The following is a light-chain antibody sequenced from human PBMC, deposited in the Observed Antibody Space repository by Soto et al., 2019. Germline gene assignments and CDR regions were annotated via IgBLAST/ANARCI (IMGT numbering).Light chain of an antibody. Sequence: QSVLTQPASVSGSPGQSITISCTGTSSDFGSYNLVSWYQQHPGKAPRLIIFEGNKRPSGIPNRFSASKSGNTASLTISGLQAEDEADYYCCSYAGDSTSVVFGGGTKLTVL. CDR1: SSDFGSYNL. V-gene: IGLV2-23*01. J-gene: IGLJ2*01. CDR2: EGN. CDR3: CSYAGDSTSVV.